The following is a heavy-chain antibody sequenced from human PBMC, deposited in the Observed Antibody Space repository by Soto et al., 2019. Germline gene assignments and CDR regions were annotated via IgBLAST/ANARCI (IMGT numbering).Heavy chain of an antibody. CDR3: TRDTKWELLREFYYYYGMDV. V-gene: IGHV3-49*03. D-gene: IGHD1-26*01. CDR1: GFTFGDYA. J-gene: IGHJ6*02. CDR2: IRSKAYGGTT. Sequence: GGSLSLSCTASGFTFGDYAMSWFRQAPGKGLEWVGFIRSKAYGGTTEYAASVKGRFTISRDDSKSIAYLQMNSLKTEDTAVYYCTRDTKWELLREFYYYYGMDVWGQGTTVTVSS.